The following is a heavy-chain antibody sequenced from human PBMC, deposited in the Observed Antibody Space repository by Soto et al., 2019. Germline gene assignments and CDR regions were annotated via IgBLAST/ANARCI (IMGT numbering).Heavy chain of an antibody. CDR2: ISAYNGTT. J-gene: IGHJ4*02. V-gene: IGHV1-18*01. D-gene: IGHD2-15*01. CDR3: ARNIGYCSGGSCYLDY. CDR1: GYTFISYG. Sequence: ASVTVSCKASGYTFISYGISWVRQAPGQGREWMGWISAYNGTTNYAQKLQGRVTMTTATSTSTAYMELRSLRSDDTAVYYCARNIGYCSGGSCYLDYWGLGTLVSVSS.